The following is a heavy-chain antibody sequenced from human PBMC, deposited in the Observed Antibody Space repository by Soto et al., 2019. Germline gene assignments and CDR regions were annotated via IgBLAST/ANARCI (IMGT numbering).Heavy chain of an antibody. CDR3: AAGTDYRWVF. CDR2: IHHTGSS. CDR1: DGFMNQYAW. J-gene: IGHJ3*01. V-gene: IGHV4-4*02. D-gene: IGHD4-4*01. Sequence: LSLTCGVSDGFMNQYAWWFSWVRQPPGKGLEWIGEIHHTGSSNYNPPFKSRVIMSVDTSKTQFSLNLNSVTAADTAIYYCAAGTDYRWVFWGQGTTVTV.